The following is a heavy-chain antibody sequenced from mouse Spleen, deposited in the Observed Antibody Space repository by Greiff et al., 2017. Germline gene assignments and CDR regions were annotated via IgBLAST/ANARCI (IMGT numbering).Heavy chain of an antibody. J-gene: IGHJ2*01. Sequence: ESGPGLVKPSQSLSLTCSVTGYSITSGYYWNWIRQFPGNKLEWMGYISYDGSNNYNPSLKNRISITRDTSKNQFFLKLNSVTTEDTATYYCASEVTHLYYFDYWGQGTTLTVSS. CDR1: GYSITSGYY. V-gene: IGHV3-6*01. CDR3: ASEVTHLYYFDY. CDR2: ISYDGSN. D-gene: IGHD2-2*01.